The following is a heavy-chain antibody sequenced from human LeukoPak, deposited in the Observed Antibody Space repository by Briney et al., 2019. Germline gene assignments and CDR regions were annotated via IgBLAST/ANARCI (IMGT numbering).Heavy chain of an antibody. D-gene: IGHD2-15*01. CDR2: INSGGSDT. J-gene: IGHJ3*02. CDR1: GFTFNSYW. V-gene: IGHV3-74*01. CDR3: ARGGYHHGFDI. Sequence: GGSLRLSSAASGFTFNSYWFHWVRQAPGKGLVWDSRINSGGSDTIYADSVKGRFTISRDNAKSTVYLQMNSLKAEDTAVYYCARGGYHHGFDIWGQGTMVTVSS.